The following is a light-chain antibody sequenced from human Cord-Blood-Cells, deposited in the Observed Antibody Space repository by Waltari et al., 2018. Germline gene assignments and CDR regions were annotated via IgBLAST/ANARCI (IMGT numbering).Light chain of an antibody. J-gene: IGKJ2*01. V-gene: IGKV1-12*01. Sequence: DIQMTQSPSSVSASAGDRVTTTCRASQGISSWLAWYQQKPGKAPKLQIYAESSLQSGVPSRFSGSGSGTDFTLTISSLQAEDFAAYYCKQANSFPYTFGQGTKLEIK. CDR1: QGISSW. CDR2: AES. CDR3: KQANSFPYT.